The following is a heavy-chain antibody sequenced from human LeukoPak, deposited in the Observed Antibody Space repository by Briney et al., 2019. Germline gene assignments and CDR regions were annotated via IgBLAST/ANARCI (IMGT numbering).Heavy chain of an antibody. CDR1: GFTFSSYA. J-gene: IGHJ4*02. CDR2: ISGGGGST. V-gene: IGHV3-23*01. CDR3: AKDGRDGYNYRKGKQSYYFDY. D-gene: IGHD5-24*01. Sequence: PGGSLRLSCAASGFTFSSYAMSWVRQAPGKGLEWVSAISGGGGSTYYADSVKGRFTISRDNSKNTLYLQMNSLRAEDTAVYYCAKDGRDGYNYRKGKQSYYFDYWGQGTLVTVSS.